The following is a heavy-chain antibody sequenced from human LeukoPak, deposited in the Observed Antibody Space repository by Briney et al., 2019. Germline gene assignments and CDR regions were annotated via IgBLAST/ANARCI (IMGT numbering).Heavy chain of an antibody. CDR3: ARPGRVGAFDI. J-gene: IGHJ3*02. CDR2: IYSGGST. CDR1: GFTFSDYY. V-gene: IGHV3-66*04. Sequence: PGGSLRLSCAASGFTFSDYYMSWIRQASGKGLEWVSVIYSGGSTYYADSVKGRFTISRDNSKNTLYLQMNSLRAEDTAVYYCARPGRVGAFDIWGQGTMVTVSS.